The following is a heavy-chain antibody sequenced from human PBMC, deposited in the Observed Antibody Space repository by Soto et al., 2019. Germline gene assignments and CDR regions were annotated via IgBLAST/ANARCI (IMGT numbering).Heavy chain of an antibody. CDR3: ARGQVDYYYYYMDV. CDR2: IWYDGSNK. Sequence: QVQLVESGGGVVQPGRSLRLSCAASGFTFSSYGMHWVRQAPGKGLEWVAVIWYDGSNKYYADSVKGRFTISRDNSKNTLYLQMNSLRAEDTAVYYCARGQVDYYYYYMDVWGNGTTVTVSS. CDR1: GFTFSSYG. V-gene: IGHV3-33*01. J-gene: IGHJ6*03.